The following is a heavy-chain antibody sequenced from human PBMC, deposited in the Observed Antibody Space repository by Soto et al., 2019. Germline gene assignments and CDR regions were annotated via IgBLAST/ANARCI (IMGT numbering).Heavy chain of an antibody. V-gene: IGHV3-48*03. CDR1: GFTFSSYE. Sequence: GGSLRLSCAASGFTFSSYEMNWVRQAPGKGLEWVSYISSSGSTIYYADSVKGRFTISRDNAKNSLYLQMNSLRAEDTAVYCCARDSSSWTDYWGQGTLVTVSS. CDR2: ISSSGSTI. D-gene: IGHD6-13*01. J-gene: IGHJ4*02. CDR3: ARDSSSWTDY.